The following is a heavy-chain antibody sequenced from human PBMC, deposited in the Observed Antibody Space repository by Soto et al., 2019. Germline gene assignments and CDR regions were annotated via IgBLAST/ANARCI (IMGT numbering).Heavy chain of an antibody. V-gene: IGHV4-39*01. D-gene: IGHD2-21*02. CDR2: IYYSGRT. CDR1: GESISSSSYY. J-gene: IGHJ4*02. Sequence: PSETLSLTCIVSGESISSSSYYWGWIRQPPGKGLEWIGSIYYSGRTYYNPSFKSRVTISIDTSKNQFSLKLSSVTATDTAVYYCASQLTTVVTQDYFDHWGQGALVTVSS. CDR3: ASQLTTVVTQDYFDH.